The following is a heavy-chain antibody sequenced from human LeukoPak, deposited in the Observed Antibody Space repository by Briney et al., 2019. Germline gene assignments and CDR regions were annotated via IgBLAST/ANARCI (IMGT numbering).Heavy chain of an antibody. V-gene: IGHV4-4*02. D-gene: IGHD5-18*01. Sequence: SGTLSLTCAVSGGSISSSNWWSWVRPPPGKGLEWIGEIYHSGSTNYNPSLKRRVTISVDKSKNQFSLKLSSVTAADTAVYYCARTVETAMVYDYWGQGTLGTVSS. CDR2: IYHSGST. J-gene: IGHJ4*02. CDR1: GGSISSSNW. CDR3: ARTVETAMVYDY.